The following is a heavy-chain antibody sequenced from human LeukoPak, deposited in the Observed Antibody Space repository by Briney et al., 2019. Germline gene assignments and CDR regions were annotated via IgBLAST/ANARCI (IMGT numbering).Heavy chain of an antibody. CDR3: ARQWEDSSGWYRVFDI. Sequence: SETLSLTCTVSAVSISSSSYYWGWVRQPPGKGLEWIGSIYYSGSTYYNPSLKSRVTISVDTSKNQFSLKLNSVTAADTAVYYCARQWEDSSGWYRVFDIWGQGTMVTVSS. V-gene: IGHV4-39*01. CDR1: AVSISSSSYY. D-gene: IGHD6-19*01. CDR2: IYYSGST. J-gene: IGHJ3*02.